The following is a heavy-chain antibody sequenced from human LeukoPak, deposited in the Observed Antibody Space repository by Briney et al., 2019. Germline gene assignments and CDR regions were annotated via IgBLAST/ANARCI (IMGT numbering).Heavy chain of an antibody. D-gene: IGHD3-10*01. J-gene: IGHJ4*02. CDR3: ARGMVRGVERGRYFDY. CDR2: TYYRSKWYN. Sequence: SQTLSLTCAISGDSVSSNSAAWNWIRQSPSRGLEWLGRTYYRSKWYNDYAVSVKSRITINPDTSKNQFSLQLNSVTPEDTAVYYCARGMVRGVERGRYFDYWGQGTLVTVSS. CDR1: GDSVSSNSAA. V-gene: IGHV6-1*01.